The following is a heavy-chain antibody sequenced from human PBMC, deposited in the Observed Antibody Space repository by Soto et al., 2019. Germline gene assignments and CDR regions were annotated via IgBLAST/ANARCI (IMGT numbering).Heavy chain of an antibody. CDR1: GYSFTSYW. D-gene: IGHD6-6*01. J-gene: IGHJ6*02. V-gene: IGHV5-10-1*01. CDR3: ARGEGDSSSGPYYYYGMDV. Sequence: PGESLKISCKGSGYSFTSYWISWVRQMPGKGLEWMGRIDPSDSYTNYSPSFQGHATISADKSISTAYLQWSSLKASDTAMYYCARGEGDSSSGPYYYYGMDVWGQGTTVTVSS. CDR2: IDPSDSYT.